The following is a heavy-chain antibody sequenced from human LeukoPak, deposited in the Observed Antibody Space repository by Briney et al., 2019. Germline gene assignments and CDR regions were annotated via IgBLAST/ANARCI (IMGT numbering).Heavy chain of an antibody. Sequence: GGSLRLSCAASGFTFSSYAMSWVRQAPGKGLEWVSAISGSGGSTYYADSVKGRFTISRDNSKNTLYLQMNSLRAEDTTVYYCAKQPLTYCSSTTCYVDYWGQGTLVTVSS. V-gene: IGHV3-23*01. CDR3: AKQPLTYCSSTTCYVDY. J-gene: IGHJ4*02. CDR1: GFTFSSYA. CDR2: ISGSGGST. D-gene: IGHD2-2*01.